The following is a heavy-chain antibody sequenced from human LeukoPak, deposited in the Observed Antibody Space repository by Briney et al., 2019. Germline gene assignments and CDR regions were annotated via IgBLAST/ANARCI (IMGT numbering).Heavy chain of an antibody. J-gene: IGHJ4*02. CDR3: ARGYKHSSGWPVKGGGDY. D-gene: IGHD6-19*01. Sequence: SETLSLTCAVYGGSFSGYYWSWIRQPPGKGLEWIGEINHSGSTNYNPSLKSRVTISVDTSKNQFSLKLSSVTAADTAVYYCARGYKHSSGWPVKGGGDYWGQGTLVTVSS. CDR2: INHSGST. V-gene: IGHV4-34*01. CDR1: GGSFSGYY.